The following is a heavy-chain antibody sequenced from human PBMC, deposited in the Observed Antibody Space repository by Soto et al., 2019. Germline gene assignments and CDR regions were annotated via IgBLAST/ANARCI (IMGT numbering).Heavy chain of an antibody. Sequence: SVKVSCKASGGSFSNNAISWVRQAPGQGLEWMGGIIPIFGTVNYAQKFQGRVTITADESTRTAYMELSSLTSEDTAVYYCASGDYFYYGSGNYRPDAFDICGQGTMVTVS. V-gene: IGHV1-69*13. CDR2: IIPIFGTV. CDR1: GGSFSNNA. D-gene: IGHD3-10*01. CDR3: ASGDYFYYGSGNYRPDAFDI. J-gene: IGHJ3*02.